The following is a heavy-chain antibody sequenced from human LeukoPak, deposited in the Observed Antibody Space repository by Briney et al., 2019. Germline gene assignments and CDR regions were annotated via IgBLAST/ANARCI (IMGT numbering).Heavy chain of an antibody. D-gene: IGHD1-1*01. CDR3: AKDGRGTFDY. CDR2: ISYDGSNK. CDR1: GVTFSSYG. J-gene: IGHJ4*02. V-gene: IGHV3-30*18. Sequence: GGSLRLSCAASGVTFSSYGMHWVRQAPGKGLEWVAVISYDGSNKYYADSVKARFTISRDNSKNTLYLQMNSLRVEDTAVYYCAKDGRGTFDYWGQGTLVTVSS.